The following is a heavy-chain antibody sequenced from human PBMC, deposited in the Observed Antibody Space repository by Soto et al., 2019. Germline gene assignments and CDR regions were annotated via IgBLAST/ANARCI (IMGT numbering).Heavy chain of an antibody. D-gene: IGHD6-19*01. CDR2: INSDGSST. J-gene: IGHJ4*02. V-gene: IGHV3-74*01. Sequence: RGSLRLSCAASGFTCSSYWMHWVRQAPGKGLVWVSRINSDGSSTSYADSVKGRFTISRDNAKNTLYLQMNSLRAEDTAVYYCVVAGTQTYYFDYWGQGTLVTVSS. CDR3: VVAGTQTYYFDY. CDR1: GFTCSSYW.